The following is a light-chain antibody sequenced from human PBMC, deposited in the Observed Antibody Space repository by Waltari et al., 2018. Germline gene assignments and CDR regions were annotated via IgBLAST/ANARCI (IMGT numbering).Light chain of an antibody. CDR3: HSRDAGGGGGA. CDR2: DKN. CDR1: SLRSYY. Sequence: TQDPVVSVAVGQTVRITCQGVSLRSYYASWNRQGPGQAPMLVMYDKNNRPSGVPDRFSGSSSDNRASWTITGAQAEAEAYYYYHSRDAGGGGGAFGGGTKLTVL. J-gene: IGLJ2*01. V-gene: IGLV3-19*01.